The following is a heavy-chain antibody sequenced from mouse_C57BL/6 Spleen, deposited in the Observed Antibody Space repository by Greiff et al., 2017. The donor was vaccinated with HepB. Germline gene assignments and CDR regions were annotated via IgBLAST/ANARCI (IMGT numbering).Heavy chain of an antibody. V-gene: IGHV5-4*01. J-gene: IGHJ4*01. CDR3: ARHYYGSSPYAMDY. D-gene: IGHD1-1*01. CDR2: ISDGGSYT. Sequence: VQLKESGGGLVKPGGSLKLSCAASGFTFSSYAMSWVRQTPEKRLEWVATISDGGSYTYYPDNVKGRFTISRDNAKNNLYLQMSHLKSEDTAMYYCARHYYGSSPYAMDYWGQGTSVTVSS. CDR1: GFTFSSYA.